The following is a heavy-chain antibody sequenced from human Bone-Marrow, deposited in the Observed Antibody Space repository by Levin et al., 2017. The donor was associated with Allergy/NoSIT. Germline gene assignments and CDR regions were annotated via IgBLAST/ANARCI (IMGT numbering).Heavy chain of an antibody. CDR2: ISSSGSTI. D-gene: IGHD3-22*01. CDR1: GFTFSDYY. Sequence: PGGSLRLSCAASGFTFSDYYMSWIRQAPGKGLEWVSYISSSGSTIYYADSVKGRFTISRDNAKNSLYLQMNSLRAEDTAVYYCARELYYDSSGYYSDAFDIWGQGTMVTVSS. V-gene: IGHV3-11*01. CDR3: ARELYYDSSGYYSDAFDI. J-gene: IGHJ3*02.